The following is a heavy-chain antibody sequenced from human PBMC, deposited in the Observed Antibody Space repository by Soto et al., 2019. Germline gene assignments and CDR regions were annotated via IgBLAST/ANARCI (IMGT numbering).Heavy chain of an antibody. CDR2: IYPGDSDT. D-gene: IGHD2-2*01. V-gene: IGHV5-51*01. Sequence: GESLKISCKGSGYSFTSYWIGWVRQMPGKGLEWMGIIYPGDSDTRYSPSFQGQATISADKSISTAYLQWSSLKASDTAMYYCARKLGYCSSTSCSPGRSFFDYWGQGTLVTVSS. CDR3: ARKLGYCSSTSCSPGRSFFDY. J-gene: IGHJ4*02. CDR1: GYSFTSYW.